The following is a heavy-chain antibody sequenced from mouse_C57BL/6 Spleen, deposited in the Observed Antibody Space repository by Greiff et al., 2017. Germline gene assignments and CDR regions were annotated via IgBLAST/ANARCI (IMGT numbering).Heavy chain of an antibody. CDR1: GYTFTEYT. CDR2: FYPAGGSI. D-gene: IGHD2-4*01. V-gene: IGHV1-62-2*01. CDR3: ARHEDRIYYDCDRAWFAY. Sequence: VQLVESGAELVKPGASVKLSCKASGYTFTEYTIHWVKQRSGQGLEWIGWFYPAGGSIKYNEKFKDKATLTADKSSSTVYMGLSRLASEDSAVYFCARHEDRIYYDCDRAWFAYWGQGTLVTVSA. J-gene: IGHJ3*01.